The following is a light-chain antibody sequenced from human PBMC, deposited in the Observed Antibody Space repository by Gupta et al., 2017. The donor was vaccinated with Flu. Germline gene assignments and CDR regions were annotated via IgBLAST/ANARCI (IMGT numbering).Light chain of an antibody. V-gene: IGKV3-11*01. CDR1: QSVIAN. CDR3: QGLYNGPPSFT. CDR2: QTS. Sequence: ENVLTQSPATLSLSPGERATLSCRASQSVIANLAWYQQKPGQPPRLLIYQTSNRAPGITARFSGSGDETDFTLTISSLEPEDVAVYYCQGLYNGPPSFTFGHGTKLDIK. J-gene: IGKJ3*01.